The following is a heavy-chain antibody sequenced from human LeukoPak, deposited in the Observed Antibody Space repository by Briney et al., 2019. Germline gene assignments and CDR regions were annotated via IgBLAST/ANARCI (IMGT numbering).Heavy chain of an antibody. CDR3: ARVSDAYDYFFDY. CDR1: GFTFSSYA. V-gene: IGHV3-23*01. D-gene: IGHD5-12*01. CDR2: ISGSGGST. J-gene: IGHJ4*02. Sequence: GGSLRLSCAASGFTFSSYAMSWVRQAPGKGLEWVSAISGSGGSTYSADSVQGRFTISRDDAKDSLFLQLNSLRAEDTAVYYCARVSDAYDYFFDYWGQGTLVTVSS.